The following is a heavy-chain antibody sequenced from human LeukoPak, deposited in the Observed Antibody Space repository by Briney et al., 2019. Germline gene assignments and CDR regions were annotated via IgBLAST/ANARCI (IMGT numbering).Heavy chain of an antibody. V-gene: IGHV3-23*01. D-gene: IGHD2-2*01. J-gene: IGHJ4*02. Sequence: GGSLRLSCAASGFTFTSYAMSWVRQAPGKGLEWVSAISDSAYSTFYADSVKGRFTISRDDSQNTLYLQMSSLRAEDTAVYYCARDYPALGCCTSTTCSFFDYWGQGILVTVSS. CDR2: ISDSAYST. CDR3: ARDYPALGCCTSTTCSFFDY. CDR1: GFTFTSYA.